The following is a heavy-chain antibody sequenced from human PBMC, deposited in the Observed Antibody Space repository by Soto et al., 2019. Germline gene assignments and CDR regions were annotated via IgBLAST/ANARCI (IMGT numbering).Heavy chain of an antibody. D-gene: IGHD3-10*01. V-gene: IGHV3-9*01. CDR3: AKALPPGSYYKPLDY. CDR1: GFTFDEYA. Sequence: EVQLVESGGGLVQPGRSLRLSCAASGFTFDEYALHWVRQPPGKGLEWVSGISWNSGLIGYADSVKGRFTISRDNAKNSLYLQVNSLRAEDTAFYYCAKALPPGSYYKPLDYWGQGTLVTVSS. J-gene: IGHJ4*02. CDR2: ISWNSGLI.